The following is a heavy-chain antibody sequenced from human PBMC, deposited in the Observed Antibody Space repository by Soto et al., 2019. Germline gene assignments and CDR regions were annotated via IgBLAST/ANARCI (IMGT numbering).Heavy chain of an antibody. CDR1: GIAVAIYK. CDR3: AREYCSSTSCLNWFDP. J-gene: IGHJ5*02. CDR2: ISSSSSTI. D-gene: IGHD2-2*01. V-gene: IGHV3-48*01. Sequence: PGGSLRLFCATLGIAVAIYKMNWFRQAPGKGLEWVSYISSSSSTIYYADSVKGRFTISRDNAKNSLYLQMNSLRAEDTAVYYCAREYCSSTSCLNWFDPWGQGP.